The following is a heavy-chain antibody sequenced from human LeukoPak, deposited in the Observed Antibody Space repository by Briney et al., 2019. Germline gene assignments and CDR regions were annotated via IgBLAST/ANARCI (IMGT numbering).Heavy chain of an antibody. J-gene: IGHJ4*02. CDR3: AKDLYGDTSH. V-gene: IGHV3-30*18. D-gene: IGHD4-17*01. CDR1: GFTFSSYG. Sequence: PGGSLRLSCAASGFTFSSYGMHWVRQAPGKGLEWVAVISYDGSNKYYADSVKGRFTISRDNSKNTLYLQMNSLRAEDTAVYYCAKDLYGDTSHWGQGTLVTVSS. CDR2: ISYDGSNK.